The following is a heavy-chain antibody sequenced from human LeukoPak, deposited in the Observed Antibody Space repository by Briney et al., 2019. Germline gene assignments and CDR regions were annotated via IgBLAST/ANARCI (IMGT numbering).Heavy chain of an antibody. Sequence: GGSLRLSCAASGFTVSSNYMSWVRQAQGKGLEWVSVIYSGGSTYYADSVKGRFTISRHNSKNTLYLQMNSLRAEDTAVYYCARGTSRRGASMDVWGQGTTVTVSS. D-gene: IGHD3-10*01. CDR1: GFTVSSNY. CDR2: IYSGGST. J-gene: IGHJ6*02. CDR3: ARGTSRRGASMDV. V-gene: IGHV3-53*04.